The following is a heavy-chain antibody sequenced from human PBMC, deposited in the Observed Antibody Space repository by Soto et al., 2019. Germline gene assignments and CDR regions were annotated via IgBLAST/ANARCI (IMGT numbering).Heavy chain of an antibody. CDR1: GGSFSGYY. Sequence: QVQLQQWGAGLLKPSETLSLTCAVYGGSFSGYYWSWIRQPPGKGLEWIGEINHSGSTNYNPSLKSRVNISVDTSKNQFSLKLSSVTAADTAVYYCARAPYSSSWYFPFDYWGQGTLVTVSS. CDR2: INHSGST. J-gene: IGHJ4*02. V-gene: IGHV4-34*01. D-gene: IGHD6-13*01. CDR3: ARAPYSSSWYFPFDY.